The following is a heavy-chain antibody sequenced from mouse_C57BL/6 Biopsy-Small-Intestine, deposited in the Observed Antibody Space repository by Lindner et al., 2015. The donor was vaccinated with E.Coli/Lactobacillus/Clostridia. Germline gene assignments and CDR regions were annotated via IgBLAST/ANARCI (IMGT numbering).Heavy chain of an antibody. D-gene: IGHD2-10*01. Sequence: VQLQESGAELVRPGASVKLSCTASGFNIKDDYMHWVKQRPEQGLEWIGRIDPANGNTKYAPKFQDKATITADTSSNTAYLQLSSLTSEDTAVYYCASYYGKQYYFDYWGQGTTLTVSS. J-gene: IGHJ2*01. V-gene: IGHV14-3*01. CDR3: ASYYGKQYYFDY. CDR1: GFNIKDDY. CDR2: IDPANGNT.